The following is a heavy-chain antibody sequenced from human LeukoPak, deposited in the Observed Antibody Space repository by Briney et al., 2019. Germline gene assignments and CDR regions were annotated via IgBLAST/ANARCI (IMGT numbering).Heavy chain of an antibody. D-gene: IGHD4-17*01. Sequence: PSETLTLSCAASSGTISSYGYYRGWIRQPPGKGLEWIGYIYYSGSTNYNPSLKSRVTISVDTSKTPFSMKLSSVTAAETAVYYCARVIGSWEDIGDYGRALSALYICGQGTMVTVSS. CDR3: ARVIGSWEDIGDYGRALSALYI. CDR2: IYYSGST. CDR1: SGTISSYGYY. V-gene: IGHV4-61*08. J-gene: IGHJ3*02.